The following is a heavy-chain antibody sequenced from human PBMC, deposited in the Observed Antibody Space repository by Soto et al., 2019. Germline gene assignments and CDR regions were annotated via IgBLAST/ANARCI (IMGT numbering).Heavy chain of an antibody. CDR3: ARDRNGGDAFDI. CDR2: IIPILGIA. J-gene: IGHJ3*02. CDR1: GGTFSSYT. Sequence: QVQLVQSGAEVKKPGSSVKVSCKASGGTFSSYTISWVRQAPGQGLEWMGRIIPILGIANYAQKFQGRVTMTADKSTSTAYMELSSLRSEDTAVYYCARDRNGGDAFDIWGQGTMVTVSS. V-gene: IGHV1-69*08. D-gene: IGHD1-1*01.